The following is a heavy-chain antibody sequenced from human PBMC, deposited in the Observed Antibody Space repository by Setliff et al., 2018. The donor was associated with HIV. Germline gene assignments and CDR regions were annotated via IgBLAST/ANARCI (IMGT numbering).Heavy chain of an antibody. J-gene: IGHJ4*02. Sequence: SVKVSCKASGGTFSSYAISWVRQAPGQGLGWMGGIIPVFGTTNYAQKFQGRVTITADESTSTAYMELSSLGSEDTAVYYCARGGVYYYDSSGWSMDYWGQGTLVTVSS. D-gene: IGHD3-22*01. V-gene: IGHV1-69*13. CDR3: ARGGVYYYDSSGWSMDY. CDR2: IIPVFGTT. CDR1: GGTFSSYA.